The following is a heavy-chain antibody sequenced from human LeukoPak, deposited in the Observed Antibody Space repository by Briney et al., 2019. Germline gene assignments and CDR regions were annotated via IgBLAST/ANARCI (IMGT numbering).Heavy chain of an antibody. D-gene: IGHD5-18*01. CDR3: AREDTAMVNRPFDY. CDR1: GYRFTRYW. V-gene: IGHV5-51*01. CDR2: INPGDSDT. Sequence: KRGESLKTSCKGSGYRFTRYWIAWVRQVPGKGMEWSGIINPGDSDTRYSPFFQGQVTISADKSIRTAYLQWSSLKASDTGMYYCAREDTAMVNRPFDYWGQGTLVTVSS. J-gene: IGHJ4*02.